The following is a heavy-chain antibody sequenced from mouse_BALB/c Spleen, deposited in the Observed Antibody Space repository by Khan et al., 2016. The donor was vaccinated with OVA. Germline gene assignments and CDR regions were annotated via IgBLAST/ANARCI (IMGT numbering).Heavy chain of an antibody. D-gene: IGHD4-1*01. J-gene: IGHJ3*01. CDR3: ASHLTGYFAY. Sequence: VQLVESGGDLVKPGGSQRLSCAASGFTFSTYGMSWVRQFPDKRLEWVATINSDGYYTYYPDTVKGRFTISRNNAENTLYLQMSSLKSEDTAIYYCASHLTGYFAYWGRGTLVTVSA. CDR1: GFTFSTYG. V-gene: IGHV5-6*01. CDR2: INSDGYYT.